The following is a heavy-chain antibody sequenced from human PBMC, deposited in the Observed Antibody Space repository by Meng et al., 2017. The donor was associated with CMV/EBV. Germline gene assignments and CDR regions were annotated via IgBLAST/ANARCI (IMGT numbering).Heavy chain of an antibody. CDR3: ARGDPVLRFLEWLPRYYGMDV. J-gene: IGHJ6*02. D-gene: IGHD3-3*01. CDR1: GGSSSGYY. V-gene: IGHV4-34*01. CDR2: INHSGST. Sequence: PETLSLTCAVYGGSSSGYYWSWIRQPPGKGLEWIGEINHSGSTNYNPSLKSRVTISVDTSKNQFSLKLSSVTAADTAVYYCARGDPVLRFLEWLPRYYGMDVWGQGTTVTVSS.